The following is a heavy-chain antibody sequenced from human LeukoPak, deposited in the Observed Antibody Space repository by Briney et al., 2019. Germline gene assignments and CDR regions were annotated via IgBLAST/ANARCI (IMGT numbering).Heavy chain of an antibody. D-gene: IGHD3-10*01. CDR3: ARDRGTMVRGVNIPHDAFDI. CDR2: IYTSGST. Sequence: SETLSLTCTVSGGSISSYYWSWIRQPAGKGLEWIGRIYTSGSTNYKPSLKSRVTMSVDASKNKFSLKLSSVTAADTAVYYCARDRGTMVRGVNIPHDAFDIWGQGTMVTVSS. V-gene: IGHV4-4*07. J-gene: IGHJ3*02. CDR1: GGSISSYY.